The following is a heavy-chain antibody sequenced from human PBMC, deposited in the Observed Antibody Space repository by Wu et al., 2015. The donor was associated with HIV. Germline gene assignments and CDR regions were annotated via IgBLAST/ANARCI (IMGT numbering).Heavy chain of an antibody. CDR3: ARGNCGGDCSSYWYYYDGMDV. CDR2: VNPNSGNT. D-gene: IGHD2-21*02. CDR1: GYTFTSSD. Sequence: QVQLVQSGAEVKKYGASVKVSCKTSGYTFTSSDINWVRQAAGQGLEWMGWVNPNSGNTGYAQKFQGRVTMTRNTSINTAYMELSSLTSEDTAVYYCARGNCGGDCSSYWYYYDGMDVVGPRGPRVTVSS. J-gene: IGHJ6*02. V-gene: IGHV1-8*01.